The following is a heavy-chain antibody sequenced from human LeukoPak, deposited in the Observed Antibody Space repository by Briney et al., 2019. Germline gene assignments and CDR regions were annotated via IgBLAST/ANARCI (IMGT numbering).Heavy chain of an antibody. D-gene: IGHD3-22*01. CDR1: GGSFSGYY. J-gene: IGHJ4*02. Sequence: SETLSLTCAVYGGSFSGYYWGWIRQPPGKGLEWIGEINHSGSTNYNPSLKSRVTISEDTSKNQFSLKLSSVTAADTAVYYCARGRRYYYDSSGYFFWGQGALVTVSS. CDR2: INHSGST. CDR3: ARGRRYYYDSSGYFF. V-gene: IGHV4-34*01.